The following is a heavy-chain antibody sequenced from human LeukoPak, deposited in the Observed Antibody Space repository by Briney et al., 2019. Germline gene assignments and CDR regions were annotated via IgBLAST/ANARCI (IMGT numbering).Heavy chain of an antibody. CDR2: ITSNGDTT. V-gene: IGHV3-9*01. Sequence: GGSLRLSCAASGFTFDDYAMHWVRRVPGKGLEWVSGITSNGDTTGYADSVKGRFTISRDNAKNSLYLQMNSLRAEDTALYYCATASLGSYASGSYSYFDSWGQGTLVTVSS. D-gene: IGHD3-10*01. J-gene: IGHJ4*02. CDR1: GFTFDDYA. CDR3: ATASLGSYASGSYSYFDS.